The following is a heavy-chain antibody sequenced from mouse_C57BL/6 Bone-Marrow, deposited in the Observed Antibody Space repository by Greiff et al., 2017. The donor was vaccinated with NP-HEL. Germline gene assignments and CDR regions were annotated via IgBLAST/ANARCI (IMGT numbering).Heavy chain of an antibody. J-gene: IGHJ4*01. CDR3: AREIYYYGSSYNYYAMDY. V-gene: IGHV1-81*01. Sequence: QVQLQQSGAELARPGASVKLSCKASGYTFTSYGISWVKQRTGQGLEWIGEIYPRSGNTYYNEKFKGKATLTADKSSSTAYMELRSLTSEDSAVYFCAREIYYYGSSYNYYAMDYWGQGTSVTVSS. D-gene: IGHD1-1*01. CDR1: GYTFTSYG. CDR2: IYPRSGNT.